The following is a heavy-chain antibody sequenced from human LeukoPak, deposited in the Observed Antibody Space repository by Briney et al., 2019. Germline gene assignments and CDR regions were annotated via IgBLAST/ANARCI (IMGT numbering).Heavy chain of an antibody. J-gene: IGHJ5*02. D-gene: IGHD6-6*01. CDR3: ARYSSSSVVGWFDP. V-gene: IGHV4-59*01. CDR1: GGSISSYY. CDR2: IYYSGST. Sequence: SETLTLTCTVSGGSISSYYWSWIRQPPGKGLEWIGYIYYSGSTNYNPSLKSRVTTSVDTSKNQFSLKLSSVTAADTAVYYCARYSSSSVVGWFDPWGQGTLVTVSS.